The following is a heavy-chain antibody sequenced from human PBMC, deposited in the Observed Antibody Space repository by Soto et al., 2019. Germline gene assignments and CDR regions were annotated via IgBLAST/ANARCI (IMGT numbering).Heavy chain of an antibody. D-gene: IGHD1-26*01. CDR2: PPSEQAER. V-gene: IGHV1-24*01. J-gene: IGHJ4*02. CDR3: AGDRKIVGTIGAFDF. Sequence: APAKVSCKVPENTLTELTMDWLRQAPGEGLEWMGHPPSEQAERVYPQKFTGRVSMTADPLTDTAYMELTSLRFEATAVYFCAGDRKIVGTIGAFDFWGQGTPVTVSS. CDR1: ENTLTELT.